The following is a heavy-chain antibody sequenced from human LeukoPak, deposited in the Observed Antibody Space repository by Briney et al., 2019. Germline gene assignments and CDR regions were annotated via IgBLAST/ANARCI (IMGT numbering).Heavy chain of an antibody. CDR2: IYYSGNT. Sequence: SETLSLTCTVSGGSVSSGSYYWSWIRQPPGKGLAWIGNIYYSGNTNYDPSLKSRVTISVDTSKNQFSLNLSSVTAADTAVYYCARVNSYAQVDYWGQGTLVTVS. J-gene: IGHJ4*02. V-gene: IGHV4-61*01. D-gene: IGHD5-18*01. CDR1: GGSVSSGSYY. CDR3: ARVNSYAQVDY.